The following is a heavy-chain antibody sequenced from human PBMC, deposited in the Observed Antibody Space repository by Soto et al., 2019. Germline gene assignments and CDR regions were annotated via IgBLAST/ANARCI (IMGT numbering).Heavy chain of an antibody. Sequence: EVQVLESGGGLVQPGGSLRLSCAASGFTFSNYGMSWVRQAPGKGLEWVSSISGSGGITYYADSVKGRFTISRDNSKNTLYLQTDSLRAEDTAFYYCAKSDCSGGSCYFPFDCWGQGTLVTVSS. V-gene: IGHV3-23*01. D-gene: IGHD2-15*01. CDR2: ISGSGGIT. CDR3: AKSDCSGGSCYFPFDC. J-gene: IGHJ4*02. CDR1: GFTFSNYG.